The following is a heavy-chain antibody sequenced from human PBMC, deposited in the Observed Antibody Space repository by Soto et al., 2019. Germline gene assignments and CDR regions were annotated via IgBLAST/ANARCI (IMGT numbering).Heavy chain of an antibody. CDR1: GGSVASDRYY. CDR3: AQPAAGAFDI. J-gene: IGHJ3*02. V-gene: IGHV4-61*01. Sequence: ETLSLSCTVSGGSVASDRYYCGWIRQPPGKGLEWIGYVYYDGSTNYNPSLKSRVIISLDTSKRQFSLRLTSLTAADTAVYSCAQPAAGAFDISGPGTMVPVSS. CDR2: VYYDGST. D-gene: IGHD6-25*01.